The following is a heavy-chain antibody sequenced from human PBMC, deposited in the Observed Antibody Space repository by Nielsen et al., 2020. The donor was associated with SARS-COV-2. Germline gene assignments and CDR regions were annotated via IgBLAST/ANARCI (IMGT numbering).Heavy chain of an antibody. CDR2: ISWNSGSI. Sequence: SLKISCAASGFTFDDYAMHWVRQAPGTGLEWVSGISWNSGSIGYADSVKGRFTISRDNAKNSLYLQMNSLRAEDTALYYCAKDVSFDYYDSSGSGMDVWGQGTTVTVSS. CDR1: GFTFDDYA. V-gene: IGHV3-9*01. J-gene: IGHJ6*02. CDR3: AKDVSFDYYDSSGSGMDV. D-gene: IGHD3-22*01.